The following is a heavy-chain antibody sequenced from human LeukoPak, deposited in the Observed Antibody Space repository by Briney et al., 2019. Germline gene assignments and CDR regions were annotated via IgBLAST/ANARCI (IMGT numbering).Heavy chain of an antibody. CDR2: INSDGINT. V-gene: IGHV3-74*01. CDR1: GFTFSNYW. J-gene: IGHJ5*02. D-gene: IGHD2-15*01. Sequence: GRSLRLSCAASGFTFSNYWMHWVRQAPGKGLVWVSRINSDGINTSYADSVKGRFTISRDNAKNTLNLQMNSLRAEDTAVYSCARGADGVSSNSRGWFDPWGQGTLVTVSS. CDR3: ARGADGVSSNSRGWFDP.